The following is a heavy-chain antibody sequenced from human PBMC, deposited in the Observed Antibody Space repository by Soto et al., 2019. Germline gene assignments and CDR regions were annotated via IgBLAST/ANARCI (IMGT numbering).Heavy chain of an antibody. D-gene: IGHD3-9*01. V-gene: IGHV4-34*01. J-gene: IGHJ6*02. CDR3: AREEYYDILTGYYVYYYGMDV. CDR1: GGSFSGYY. Sequence: LSLTCAVYGGSFSGYYWSWIRQPPGKGLEWIGEINHSGSTNYNPSLKSRVTISVDTSKNQFSLRLSSVTAADTAVYYCAREEYYDILTGYYVYYYGMDVWGQGTTVTVSS. CDR2: INHSGST.